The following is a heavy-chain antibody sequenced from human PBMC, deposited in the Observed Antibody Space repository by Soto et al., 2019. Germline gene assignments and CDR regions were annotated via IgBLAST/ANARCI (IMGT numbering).Heavy chain of an antibody. V-gene: IGHV3-23*01. J-gene: IGHJ4*02. Sequence: GGSLRLSCAASGFMFNNYAMSWVRQAPGKGLEWVSTVSVSGGTTYYADSLKGRFTISRDNSKKTVYLQMNRLRADDTAIYYCAKGLYYHDSSGYRLFDYWGQGTMVTVYS. CDR3: AKGLYYHDSSGYRLFDY. CDR2: VSVSGGTT. CDR1: GFMFNNYA. D-gene: IGHD3-22*01.